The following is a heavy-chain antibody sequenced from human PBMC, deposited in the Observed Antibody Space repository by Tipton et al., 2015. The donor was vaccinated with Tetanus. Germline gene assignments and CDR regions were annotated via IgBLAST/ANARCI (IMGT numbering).Heavy chain of an antibody. D-gene: IGHD6-19*01. J-gene: IGHJ5*02. V-gene: IGHV4-34*01. CDR2: INHSGRG. CDR3: ASLPKHWLAPRGAP. CDR1: GESFSGYY. Sequence: TLSLTCAVDGESFSGYYWSWLRQPPGKGLEWIGEINHSGRGNFHPSLESRLRISVDTSKKQFSLNLTSVTAADTAVYYCASLPKHWLAPRGAPWGQGTLVTVSS.